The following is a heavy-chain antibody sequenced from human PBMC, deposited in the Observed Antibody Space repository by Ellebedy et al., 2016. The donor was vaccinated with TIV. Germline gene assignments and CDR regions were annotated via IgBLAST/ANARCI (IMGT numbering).Heavy chain of an antibody. J-gene: IGHJ4*02. V-gene: IGHV4-59*12. D-gene: IGHD5-12*01. Sequence: SETLSLTCTVSGGSISSYYWSWIRQPPGKGLEWIGYIYYSGSTYYNPSLKSRATISVDTSKNQFSLNLNSVTAADTAVYHCASSDHDYHRFDYWGQGTLVTVSS. CDR1: GGSISSYY. CDR2: IYYSGST. CDR3: ASSDHDYHRFDY.